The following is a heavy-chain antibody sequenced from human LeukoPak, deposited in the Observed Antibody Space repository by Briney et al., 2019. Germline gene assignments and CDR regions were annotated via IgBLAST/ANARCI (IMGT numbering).Heavy chain of an antibody. J-gene: IGHJ4*02. Sequence: SETLSLTCVVYGGALSGYYWSWIRQPPGKGLEWIGEINHRGSTNYNPSLKSRVSISVDTSKNQFSLKLTSVTAADTAVYYCAGKAVAGPYFDYWGQGTLVTVSS. D-gene: IGHD6-19*01. CDR1: GGALSGYY. V-gene: IGHV4-34*01. CDR3: AGKAVAGPYFDY. CDR2: INHRGST.